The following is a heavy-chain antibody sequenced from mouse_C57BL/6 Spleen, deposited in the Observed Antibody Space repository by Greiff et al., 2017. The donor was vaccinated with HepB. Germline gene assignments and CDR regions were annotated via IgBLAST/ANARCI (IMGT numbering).Heavy chain of an antibody. CDR2: IDPSDSYT. CDR3: GLMGYGSRYGFAY. CDR1: GYTFTSYW. V-gene: IGHV1-59*01. D-gene: IGHD1-1*01. Sequence: QVQLQQPGAELVRPGTSVKLSCKASGYTFTSYWMHWVKQRPGQGLEWIGVIDPSDSYTNYNQKFKGKATLTVDPSSRTAYMQLSSLTSEDSAVYCCGLMGYGSRYGFAYWGQGTLVTVSA. J-gene: IGHJ3*01.